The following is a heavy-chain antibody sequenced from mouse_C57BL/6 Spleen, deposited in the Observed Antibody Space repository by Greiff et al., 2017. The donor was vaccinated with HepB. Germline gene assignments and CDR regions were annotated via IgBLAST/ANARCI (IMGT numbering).Heavy chain of an antibody. CDR3: ATTVVATVDY. CDR1: GYTFTSHW. CDR2: IFPGSGST. D-gene: IGHD1-1*01. Sequence: VQLVESGPELVRPGASVKISCKAPGYTFTSHWMQWVRQKPGEGLEWIGEIFPGSGSTYYNEKFKGKATLTVDTSSSTVYMKLSSLTSEDSAVYVCATTVVATVDYWGQGTSVTVSS. V-gene: IGHV1-56*01. J-gene: IGHJ4*01.